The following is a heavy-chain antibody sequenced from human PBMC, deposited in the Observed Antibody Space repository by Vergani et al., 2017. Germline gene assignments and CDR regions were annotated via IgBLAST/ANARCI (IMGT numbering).Heavy chain of an antibody. CDR3: ARDPRVVVPAASYYYYGMDV. V-gene: IGHV4-30-4*01. Sequence: QVQLQESGPGLVKPSQTLSLTCTVSGGSISSGDYYWSWLRQPPGKGLEWIGYIYYSGSTYYNPSLKSRVTISVDTSKNQFSLKLSSVTAADTAVYYCARDPRVVVPAASYYYYGMDVWGQGTTVTVSS. J-gene: IGHJ6*02. CDR2: IYYSGST. CDR1: GGSISSGDYY. D-gene: IGHD2-2*01.